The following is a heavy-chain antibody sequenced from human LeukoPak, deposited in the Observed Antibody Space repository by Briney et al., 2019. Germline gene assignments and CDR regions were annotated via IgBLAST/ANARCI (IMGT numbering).Heavy chain of an antibody. CDR1: GGSFSGYY. D-gene: IGHD5-24*01. CDR2: INHSGST. J-gene: IGHJ5*02. Sequence: SETLSLTCAVYGGSFSGYYWSWIRQPPGKGLEWIGEINHSGSTNYNPSLKSRVTISVDTSKNQFSLKLSSATAADTAVYYCARGGYNHNWFDPWGQGTLVTVSS. CDR3: ARGGYNHNWFDP. V-gene: IGHV4-34*01.